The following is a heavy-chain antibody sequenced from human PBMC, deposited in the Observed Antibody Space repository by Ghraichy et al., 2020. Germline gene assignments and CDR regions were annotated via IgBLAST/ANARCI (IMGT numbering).Heavy chain of an antibody. CDR1: GGSINSDY. V-gene: IGHV4-59*01. Sequence: SQTISLTCTVSGGSINSDYWSWIRQPPGKGLEQIGYIHHSGTTIYNPSLQSRVTISVDTSKNQFSLNLRSVTAADTAVYYCARLGGSGTNPPYDKWGQGILVTVSS. D-gene: IGHD3-10*01. CDR3: ARLGGSGTNPPYDK. CDR2: IHHSGTT. J-gene: IGHJ4*02.